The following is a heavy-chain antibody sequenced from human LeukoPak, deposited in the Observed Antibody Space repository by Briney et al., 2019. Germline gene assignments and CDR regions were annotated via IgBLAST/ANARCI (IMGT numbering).Heavy chain of an antibody. J-gene: IGHJ4*02. D-gene: IGHD6-13*01. V-gene: IGHV3-9*01. Sequence: ARSLRLPCAASGFTFDDYAMHWVRQAPGKGLEWVSGISWDSGSIGYANSVKGRFTISRDNAKNSLYLQMNSLRAEDTALYYCAKDMGGGYSSSWSSFDYWGQGTLVTVSS. CDR1: GFTFDDYA. CDR3: AKDMGGGYSSSWSSFDY. CDR2: ISWDSGSI.